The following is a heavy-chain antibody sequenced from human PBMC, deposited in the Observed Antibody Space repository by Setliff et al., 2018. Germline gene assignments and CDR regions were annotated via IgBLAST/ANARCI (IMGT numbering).Heavy chain of an antibody. V-gene: IGHV1-69*05. D-gene: IGHD5-18*01. CDR1: GGSFSSYG. CDR2: TIPMFGTT. Sequence: GASVKVSCKASGGSFSSYGITWVRQAPGQGLEWMGGTIPMFGTTNYAQKFQGRVTIITDESTSTAYMKLSSLRSEDTAVYFCAREGVDTRSSTDYRYYMDVWGKGTTVTVSS. J-gene: IGHJ6*03. CDR3: AREGVDTRSSTDYRYYMDV.